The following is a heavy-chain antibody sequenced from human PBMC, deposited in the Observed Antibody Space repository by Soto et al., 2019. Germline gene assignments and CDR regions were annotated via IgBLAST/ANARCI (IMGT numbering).Heavy chain of an antibody. J-gene: IGHJ6*02. CDR3: AIDSSSSDDYYYYGMDV. V-gene: IGHV4-39*01. CDR2: IYYSGST. Sequence: PSETLSLTCTVSGGSISSSSYYWGWIRQPPGKELEWIGSIYYSGSTYYNPSLKSRVTISVDTSKNQFSLKLSSVTAADTAVYYCAIDSSSSDDYYYYGMDVWGQGTTVTVSS. D-gene: IGHD6-6*01. CDR1: GGSISSSSYY.